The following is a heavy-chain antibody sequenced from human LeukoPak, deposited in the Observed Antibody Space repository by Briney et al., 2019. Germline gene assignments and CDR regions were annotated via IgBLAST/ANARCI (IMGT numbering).Heavy chain of an antibody. CDR1: GGSIRGYY. J-gene: IGHJ5*02. CDR2: IYSSGST. CDR3: ARGRGEGRGISMVRGVRAPSYNWFDP. D-gene: IGHD3-10*01. Sequence: SETLSLTCNVSGGSIRGYYWSWIRQPPGKGLEWIGYIYSSGSTYYNPSLKSRVTISVDTSKNQFSLRLSSVTAADTAVYYCARGRGEGRGISMVRGVRAPSYNWFDPWGHGTLVTVSS. V-gene: IGHV4-59*12.